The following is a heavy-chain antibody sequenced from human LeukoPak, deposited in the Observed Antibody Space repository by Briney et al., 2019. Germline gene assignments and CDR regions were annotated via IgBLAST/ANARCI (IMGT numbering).Heavy chain of an antibody. CDR3: ARGDDTMVRGVRLFVY. CDR2: INHSGST. D-gene: IGHD3-10*01. CDR1: GGSFSGYY. Sequence: SETLSLTCAVYGGSFSGYYWSWIRQPPGKGLEWIGEINHSGSTNYNPSLKSRVTISVDTSKNQFSLKLSSVTAADPAVSYRARGDDTMVRGVRLFVYWGQGTLVTVSS. J-gene: IGHJ4*02. V-gene: IGHV4-34*01.